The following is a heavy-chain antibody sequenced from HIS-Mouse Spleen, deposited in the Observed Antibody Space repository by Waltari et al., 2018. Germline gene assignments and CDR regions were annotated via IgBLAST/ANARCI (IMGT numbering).Heavy chain of an antibody. Sequence: QLQLQESGPGLVKPSEPLSLTCTVPGGSVSSSSYYWGWVRQPPGKGLEWIGSIYYSGSTYYNPSLKSRVTISVDTSKNQFSLKLSSVTAADTAVYYCAREIPYSSSWYDWYFDLWGRDTLVTVSS. CDR1: GGSVSSSSYY. V-gene: IGHV4-39*07. D-gene: IGHD6-13*01. CDR2: IYYSGST. CDR3: AREIPYSSSWYDWYFDL. J-gene: IGHJ2*01.